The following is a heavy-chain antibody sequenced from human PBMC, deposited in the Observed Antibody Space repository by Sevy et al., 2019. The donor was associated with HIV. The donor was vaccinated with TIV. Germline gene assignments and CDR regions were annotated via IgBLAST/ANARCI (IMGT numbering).Heavy chain of an antibody. D-gene: IGHD6-13*01. CDR1: GYTFTGYY. V-gene: IGHV1-2*02. CDR2: INPNSGGT. CDR3: ARSPTIAAAGSYYYYGMDV. Sequence: ASVKVSCKASGYTFTGYYMHWVRQAPEQGLEWMGWINPNSGGTNYAQKFQGRVTMTRDASISTAYMELSRLRSDDTAVYYCARSPTIAAAGSYYYYGMDVWGQGTTVTVSS. J-gene: IGHJ6*02.